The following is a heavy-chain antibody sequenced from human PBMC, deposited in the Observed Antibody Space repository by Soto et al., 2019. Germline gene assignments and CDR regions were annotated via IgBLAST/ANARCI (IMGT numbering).Heavy chain of an antibody. Sequence: SETLSLTCTVSGGSIDSFYWSWIRQFPGKGLEWIGYIYYSGSTTNYNPSLKSRATLSVDTSKNQFSLKLSSMTAADTAVYYCAREVRYCSGGSCYYYFDYWGQGTLVTVSS. V-gene: IGHV4-59*01. CDR3: AREVRYCSGGSCYYYFDY. CDR1: GGSIDSFY. J-gene: IGHJ4*02. D-gene: IGHD2-15*01. CDR2: IYYSGST.